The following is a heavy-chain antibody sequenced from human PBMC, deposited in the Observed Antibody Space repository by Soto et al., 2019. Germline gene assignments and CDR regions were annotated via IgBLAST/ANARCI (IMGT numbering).Heavy chain of an antibody. D-gene: IGHD3-3*01. J-gene: IGHJ6*02. V-gene: IGHV1-69*01. Sequence: GGSLRLSCAASGGTFSSYAFSWVRQAPGQGLEWMGGIIPIFGTANYAQKFQGRVTITADESTSTAYMELSSLRSEDTAVYYCASSTGVVIPYYYYGMDVWGQGTAVTVSS. CDR2: IIPIFGTA. CDR1: GGTFSSYA. CDR3: ASSTGVVIPYYYYGMDV.